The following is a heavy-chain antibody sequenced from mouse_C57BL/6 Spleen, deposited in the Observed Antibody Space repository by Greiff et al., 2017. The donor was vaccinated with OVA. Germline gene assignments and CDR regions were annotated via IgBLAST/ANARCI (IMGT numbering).Heavy chain of an antibody. CDR1: GYTFTSYW. V-gene: IGHV1-61*01. CDR2: IYPSDSET. D-gene: IGHD1-1*01. Sequence: QVQLQQPGAELVRPGSSVKLSCKASGYTFTSYWMDWVKQTPGQGLEWIGNIYPSDSETHYNQKFKDKATLTVDKSSSTAYMQHSSLTSEDSAVYSCARPHYYGSRYCFDYWGQGTTLTVSS. CDR3: ARPHYYGSRYCFDY. J-gene: IGHJ2*01.